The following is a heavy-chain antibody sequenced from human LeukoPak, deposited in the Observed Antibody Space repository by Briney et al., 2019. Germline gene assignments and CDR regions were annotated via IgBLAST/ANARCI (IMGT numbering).Heavy chain of an antibody. D-gene: IGHD3-16*02. CDR3: VRAPPMITFGGVIVLRGFFDY. V-gene: IGHV4-34*01. J-gene: IGHJ4*02. Sequence: PSEPLSLTCAVYDGSFSGYYWSWIRQPPGKGLEWIGEINHSGSTNYNPSLKSRVTISVDTSKNQFILKLSSVTAADTAVYYCVRAPPMITFGGVIVLRGFFDYWGQGTLVTVSS. CDR1: DGSFSGYY. CDR2: INHSGST.